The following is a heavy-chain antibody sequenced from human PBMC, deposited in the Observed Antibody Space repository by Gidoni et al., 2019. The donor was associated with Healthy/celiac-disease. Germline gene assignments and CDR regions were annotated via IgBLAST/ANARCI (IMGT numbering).Heavy chain of an antibody. CDR3: ARLDYGDYEDNWFDP. D-gene: IGHD4-17*01. CDR1: GGSISSGGYY. V-gene: IGHV4-31*01. CDR2: IYYSGRT. Sequence: QVQLQESGPGLVKPSQTLSLTCTVSGGSISSGGYYWSWIRQHPGKGLEWIGYIYYSGRTYYNPSLKSLVTISVDTSKNQFSLKLSSVTAADTAVYYCARLDYGDYEDNWFDPWGQGTLVTVSS. J-gene: IGHJ5*02.